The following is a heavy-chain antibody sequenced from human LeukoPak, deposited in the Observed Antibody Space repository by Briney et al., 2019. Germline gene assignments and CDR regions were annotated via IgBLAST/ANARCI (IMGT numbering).Heavy chain of an antibody. CDR3: ARDGGSAWFLDY. CDR2: ISSSGNTT. D-gene: IGHD6-19*01. CDR1: GFTFSDNY. Sequence: GGSLRLSCAASGFTFSDNYMSWIRQAPGKGLEWVSYISSSGNTTYNADSVKGRFSITRDNAKNSLYLQMNSLGAEDTAVYYCARDGGSAWFLDYWGQGTLVTVSS. J-gene: IGHJ4*02. V-gene: IGHV3-11*04.